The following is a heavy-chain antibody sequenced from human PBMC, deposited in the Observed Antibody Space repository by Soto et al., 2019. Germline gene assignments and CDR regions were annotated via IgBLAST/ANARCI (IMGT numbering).Heavy chain of an antibody. J-gene: IGHJ5*02. V-gene: IGHV3-74*01. CDR2: INSDGSST. CDR1: GFTFSSYW. D-gene: IGHD1-7*01. Sequence: GGSLRLSCAASGFTFSSYWMHWVRQAPGKGLVWVSRINSDGSSTSYADSVKGRFTISRDNAKNTLYLQMNSLRAEDTAVYYCARDYGLTGTTFWFDPWGQGTLVTVSS. CDR3: ARDYGLTGTTFWFDP.